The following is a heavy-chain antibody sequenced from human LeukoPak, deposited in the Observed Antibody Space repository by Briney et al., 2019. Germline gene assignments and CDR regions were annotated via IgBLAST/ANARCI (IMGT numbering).Heavy chain of an antibody. J-gene: IGHJ1*01. D-gene: IGHD2-21*02. CDR3: TGGYCGGDCYFKTFQV. CDR2: ISSVGTHI. Sequence: GGSLRLSCAASGFLVSDYSMNWVRQAPGKWLEWVSSISSVGTHIFYAESVRGRFTISRETAKNSVYLELNNLTDEDTAVYYCTGGYCGGDCYFKTFQVWGQGNLVIVS. V-gene: IGHV3-21*06. CDR1: GFLVSDYS.